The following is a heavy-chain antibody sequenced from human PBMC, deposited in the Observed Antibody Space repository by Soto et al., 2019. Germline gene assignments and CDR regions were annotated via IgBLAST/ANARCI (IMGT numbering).Heavy chain of an antibody. D-gene: IGHD3-22*01. J-gene: IGHJ4*02. CDR3: ASLTLDYDSSGNMYY. CDR1: GYTFTGYY. V-gene: IGHV1-2*04. Sequence: ASVKVSCKASGYTFTGYYMHWVRQAPGQGLEWMGWINPNSGGTNYAQKFQGWVTMTRDTSISTAYMELSRLRSDDTAVYYCASLTLDYDSSGNMYYWGQGTLVTVSS. CDR2: INPNSGGT.